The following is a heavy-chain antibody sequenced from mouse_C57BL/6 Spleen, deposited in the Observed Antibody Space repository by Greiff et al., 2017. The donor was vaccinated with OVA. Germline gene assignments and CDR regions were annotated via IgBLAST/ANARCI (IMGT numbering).Heavy chain of an antibody. J-gene: IGHJ3*01. V-gene: IGHV5-17*01. Sequence: EVKLMESGGGLVKPGGSLKLSCAASGFTFSDYGLHWVRQAPEKGLEWVAYISSGRSSIYYADTVKGRFTISRDNAKNTLFLQMTSLRSEDTAMYYCAKELVAPFAYWGQGTLVTVSA. D-gene: IGHD1-1*01. CDR2: ISSGRSSI. CDR3: AKELVAPFAY. CDR1: GFTFSDYG.